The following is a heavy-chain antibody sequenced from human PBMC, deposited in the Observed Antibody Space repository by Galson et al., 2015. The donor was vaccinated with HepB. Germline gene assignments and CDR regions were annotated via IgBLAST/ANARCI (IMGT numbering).Heavy chain of an antibody. CDR3: ARVAARGFDY. J-gene: IGHJ4*02. Sequence: SLRLSCAASGFTFSSYAMHWVRQAPGKGLEWVSYISSSSSTIYYADSVKGRFTISRDNAKNSLYLQMNSLRAEDTAVYYCARVAARGFDYWGQGTLVTVSS. D-gene: IGHD6-6*01. CDR2: ISSSSSTI. CDR1: GFTFSSYA. V-gene: IGHV3-48*01.